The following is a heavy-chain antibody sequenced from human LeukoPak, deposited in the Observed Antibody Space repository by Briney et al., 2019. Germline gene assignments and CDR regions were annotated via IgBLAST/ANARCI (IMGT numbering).Heavy chain of an antibody. D-gene: IGHD6-13*01. CDR1: GGSFSGYY. J-gene: IGHJ4*02. CDR3: AREIKKQQLVPVRYFDY. V-gene: IGHV4-34*01. CDR2: INHSGST. Sequence: KPSETLSLTCAVYGGSFSGYYWSWIRQPPGKGLEWIGEINHSGSTNYNPSLKSRVTISVDTSKNQFSLKLSSVTAADTAVYYCAREIKKQQLVPVRYFDYWGQGTLVTVSS.